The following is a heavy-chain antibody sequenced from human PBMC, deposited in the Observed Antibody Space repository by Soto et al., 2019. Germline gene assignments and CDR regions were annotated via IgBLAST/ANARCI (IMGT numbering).Heavy chain of an antibody. D-gene: IGHD3-10*01. V-gene: IGHV1-69*01. CDR3: ATELGENPASPFDA. Sequence: QVQLVQSGADVQKPGSSVKVSCQASGVTFSSETLAWVRQAPGQGLEWVGGIIPLFGTASYAQKFQGRVTISADESTSTVYMELSSLRSDDTAVYFCATELGENPASPFDAWGQGTLVSVSS. J-gene: IGHJ4*02. CDR2: IIPLFGTA. CDR1: GVTFSSET.